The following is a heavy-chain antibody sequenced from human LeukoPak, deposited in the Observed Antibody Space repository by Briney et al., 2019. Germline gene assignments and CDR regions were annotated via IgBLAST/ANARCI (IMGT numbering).Heavy chain of an antibody. D-gene: IGHD3-22*01. CDR3: ARAIRGRMILFPVDTSFDP. J-gene: IGHJ5*02. Sequence: SETLSLTCTVSGGSISSGGYYWSWIRQHPEKGLEWIGYTFYSGSTYYNPSLKSRVTISVDTSKNQFSLKLSSVTAADTAVYYFARAIRGRMILFPVDTSFDPWAREPWSPSPQ. V-gene: IGHV4-31*03. CDR2: TFYSGST. CDR1: GGSISSGGYY.